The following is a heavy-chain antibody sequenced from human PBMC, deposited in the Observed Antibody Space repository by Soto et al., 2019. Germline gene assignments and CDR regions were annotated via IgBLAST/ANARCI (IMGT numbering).Heavy chain of an antibody. CDR2: ISSSGSTI. CDR3: AGDPEVSTNYPARRSRWESWFDP. Sequence: GGSLRLSCAASGFTFSDYYMSWIRQAPGKGLEWVSYISSSGSTIYYADSGKGRFTSSRDNAKNSLYLQMNSLRAEETAVYYGAGDPEVSTNYPARRSRWESWFDPWGQGTLVTVS. CDR1: GFTFSDYY. D-gene: IGHD3-16*02. J-gene: IGHJ5*02. V-gene: IGHV3-11*01.